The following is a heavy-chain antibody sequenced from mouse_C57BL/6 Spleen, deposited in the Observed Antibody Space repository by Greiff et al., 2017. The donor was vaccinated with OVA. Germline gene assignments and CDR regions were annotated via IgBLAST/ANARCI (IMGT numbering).Heavy chain of an antibody. CDR1: GFTFSDYG. CDR3: ASLYDYGEYAMDY. D-gene: IGHD2-4*01. J-gene: IGHJ4*01. V-gene: IGHV5-17*01. CDR2: ISSGSSTI. Sequence: EVQRVESGGGLVKPGGSLKLSCAASGFTFSDYGMHWVRQAPEKGLEWVAYISSGSSTIYYADTVKGRFTISRDNAKNTLFLQMTSLRSEDTAMYYCASLYDYGEYAMDYWGQGTSVTVSS.